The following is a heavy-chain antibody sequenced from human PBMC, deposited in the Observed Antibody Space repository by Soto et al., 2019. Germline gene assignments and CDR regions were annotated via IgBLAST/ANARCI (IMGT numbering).Heavy chain of an antibody. J-gene: IGHJ3*02. D-gene: IGHD3-3*01. CDR3: ARGGTIFGVVIIPARSGAIDI. Sequence: SVKVSCKASGGTFSSYAISWVRQAPGQGLEWMGGIIPIFGTANYAQKFQGRVTITADESTSTAYMELSSLRSEDTAVYYCARGGTIFGVVIIPARSGAIDIWGQGTMVTVSS. CDR1: GGTFSSYA. V-gene: IGHV1-69*13. CDR2: IIPIFGTA.